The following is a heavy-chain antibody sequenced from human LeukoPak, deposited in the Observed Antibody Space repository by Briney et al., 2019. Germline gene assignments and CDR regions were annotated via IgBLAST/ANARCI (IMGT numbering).Heavy chain of an antibody. CDR2: IWYDGSNK. D-gene: IGHD2-15*01. Sequence: GRSLRLSCAASGFTFSSYGMHWVRQAPGKGLEWVAIIWYDGSNKYYADSVKGRFTISRDNSKNTLYLQMNSLRVEDTAVYYCAGGDIVVVVAATDFDYWGQGTLVTVSS. V-gene: IGHV3-33*01. CDR1: GFTFSSYG. CDR3: AGGDIVVVVAATDFDY. J-gene: IGHJ4*02.